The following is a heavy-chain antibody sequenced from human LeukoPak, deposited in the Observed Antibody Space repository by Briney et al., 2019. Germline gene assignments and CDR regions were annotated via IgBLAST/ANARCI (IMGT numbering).Heavy chain of an antibody. D-gene: IGHD3-10*01. Sequence: GGSLRLSCAASGFTFSTYGMHWVRQAPGKGLEWVAVISYDGSNKYYADSVKGRFTISRDNSKNTLYLQMNSLRAEDTAVYYCAKVKYYGSGSYYFDYWGQGTLVTVSS. CDR1: GFTFSTYG. J-gene: IGHJ4*02. V-gene: IGHV3-30*18. CDR3: AKVKYYGSGSYYFDY. CDR2: ISYDGSNK.